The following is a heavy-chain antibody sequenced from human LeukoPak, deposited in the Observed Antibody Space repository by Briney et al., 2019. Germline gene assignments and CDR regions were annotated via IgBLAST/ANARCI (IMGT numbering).Heavy chain of an antibody. Sequence: GESLKISCKGSGYSFTSYWIGWVRQMPGKGLEWMGIIYPGDSDTRYSPSFQGQVTISADKSISTAYLQWSSLKASDTAMYYCARAEGVAVWGSYRHLGYFDYWGQGTLVTVSS. V-gene: IGHV5-51*01. J-gene: IGHJ4*02. CDR2: IYPGDSDT. D-gene: IGHD3-16*02. CDR3: ARAEGVAVWGSYRHLGYFDY. CDR1: GYSFTSYW.